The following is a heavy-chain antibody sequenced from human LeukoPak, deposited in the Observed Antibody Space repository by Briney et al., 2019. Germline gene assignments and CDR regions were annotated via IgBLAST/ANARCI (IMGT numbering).Heavy chain of an antibody. J-gene: IGHJ4*02. Sequence: GGSLRLSCAASGLTFSSYTVSWVRQSPGKGLEWVSAITAGGDTTYYADSVKGRFTISRDNSKNSHYLQMNSLRAEDTALYYCATMSGYFAYWGQGTLVTVSS. CDR2: ITAGGDTT. V-gene: IGHV3-23*01. CDR1: GLTFSSYT. D-gene: IGHD3-3*01. CDR3: ATMSGYFAY.